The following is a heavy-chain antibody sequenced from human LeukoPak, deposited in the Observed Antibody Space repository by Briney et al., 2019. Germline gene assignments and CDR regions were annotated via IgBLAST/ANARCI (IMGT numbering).Heavy chain of an antibody. CDR1: GYTFTAYY. J-gene: IGHJ4*02. D-gene: IGHD4-11*01. CDR3: ARVAYGNNPTSFDH. V-gene: IGHV1-2*02. Sequence: ASVKVSCKTSGYTFTAYYMHWVRQAPGQGLEWMGWIHPNSGGTNYAQKFQGRVTMTRDTSINTAYMELSRLRPADTAVYYCARVAYGNNPTSFDHWGLGTLVTVSS. CDR2: IHPNSGGT.